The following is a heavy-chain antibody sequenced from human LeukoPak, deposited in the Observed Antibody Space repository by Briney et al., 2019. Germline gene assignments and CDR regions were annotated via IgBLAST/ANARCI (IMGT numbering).Heavy chain of an antibody. CDR1: GFTFSSYA. CDR2: ISISGGST. D-gene: IGHD3-10*01. J-gene: IGHJ4*02. CDR3: ARGSLWFGELFGY. Sequence: PGGSLRLSCAASGFTFSSYAMSWVRQAPGKGLEWVSAISISGGSTYYADSVEGRFTISRDNSKNTLYLQMNSLRAEDTAVYYCARGSLWFGELFGYWGQGTLVTVSS. V-gene: IGHV3-23*01.